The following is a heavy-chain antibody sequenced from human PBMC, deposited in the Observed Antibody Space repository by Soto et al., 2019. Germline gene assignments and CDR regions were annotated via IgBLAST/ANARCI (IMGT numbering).Heavy chain of an antibody. CDR1: GFTFSSYS. Sequence: EVQLVESGGGLVKPGVSLRLSCAASGFTFSSYSMNWVRQAPGKGLEWVSSISSRSSYIYYADSVKGRFTISRDNAKNSLYLQMNSLRAEDTAVYYCARDMRIEVDGLKVGWFDPWGQGTLVTVSS. J-gene: IGHJ5*02. D-gene: IGHD6-19*01. CDR2: ISSRSSYI. CDR3: ARDMRIEVDGLKVGWFDP. V-gene: IGHV3-21*01.